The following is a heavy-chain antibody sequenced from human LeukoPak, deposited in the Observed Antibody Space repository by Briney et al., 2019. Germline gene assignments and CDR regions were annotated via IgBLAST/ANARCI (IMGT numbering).Heavy chain of an antibody. J-gene: IGHJ4*02. CDR1: GGSISSSY. CDR2: IHYSGST. V-gene: IGHV4-59*01. Sequence: PCETLSLTCSVSGGSISSSYWGWIRQPPGKGLEWIGYIHYSGSTNYNPSLKSRVTISLDSSKNQFSLKLSSVTAADTAVYYCARYHSIKVTFDYWGQGTRVTVSS. CDR3: ARYHSIKVTFDY. D-gene: IGHD5-24*01.